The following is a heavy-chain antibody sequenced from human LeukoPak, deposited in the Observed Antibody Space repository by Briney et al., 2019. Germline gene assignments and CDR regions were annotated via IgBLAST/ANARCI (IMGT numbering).Heavy chain of an antibody. Sequence: SVKVSCKASGGTFSSYAISWVRQAPGQGLEWMGGIIPIFGTANYAQKFQGRVMITADESTSTAYMELSSLRSEDTAVYYCAREGYSYGVLPEYYFDYWGQGTLVTVSS. V-gene: IGHV1-69*13. CDR3: AREGYSYGVLPEYYFDY. CDR2: IIPIFGTA. CDR1: GGTFSSYA. J-gene: IGHJ4*02. D-gene: IGHD5-18*01.